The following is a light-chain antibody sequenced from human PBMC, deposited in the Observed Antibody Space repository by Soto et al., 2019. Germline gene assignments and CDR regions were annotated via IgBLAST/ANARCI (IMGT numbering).Light chain of an antibody. CDR3: QQNFSPFVT. CDR1: ETITDF. CDR2: SAY. J-gene: IGKJ4*01. V-gene: IGKV1-39*01. Sequence: DIQMTQSPPSLSASVGDRVTITCRASETITDFLNLYQLKTGKAPQLLIYSAYNLQPGVPSRFSGSGYGTDFTLTLSGLQHEDSATYYCQQNFSPFVTFGAGTKVEV.